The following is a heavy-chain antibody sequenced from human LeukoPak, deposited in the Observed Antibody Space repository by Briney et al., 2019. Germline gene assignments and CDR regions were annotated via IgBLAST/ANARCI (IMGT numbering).Heavy chain of an antibody. CDR2: IYPGDSDT. V-gene: IGHV5-51*01. J-gene: IGHJ6*04. CDR3: ARQITAYYPPDV. D-gene: IGHD3-9*01. CDR1: GYSFTSYW. Sequence: GESLKISYKGSGYSFTSYWIGWARQMPGKGLEWMGIIYPGDSDTRYSPSFQGQATISADKSITTAYLQWSSLKASDTAMYYCARQITAYYPPDVWGKGTTVTISS.